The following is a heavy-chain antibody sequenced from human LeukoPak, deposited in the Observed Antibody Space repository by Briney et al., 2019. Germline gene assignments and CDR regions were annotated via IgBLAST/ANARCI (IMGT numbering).Heavy chain of an antibody. CDR1: GFTFSSYA. V-gene: IGHV3-23*01. Sequence: GGSLRLSCAASGFTFSSYAMSWVRQAPGKWLEWVSAISGSGGSTYYADSVKGRFTISRDNSKNTLYLQMNSLRAEDTAVYYCAKSFGVFYDYVWFQDAFDIWGQGTMVTVSS. J-gene: IGHJ3*02. CDR3: AKSFGVFYDYVWFQDAFDI. CDR2: ISGSGGST. D-gene: IGHD3-16*01.